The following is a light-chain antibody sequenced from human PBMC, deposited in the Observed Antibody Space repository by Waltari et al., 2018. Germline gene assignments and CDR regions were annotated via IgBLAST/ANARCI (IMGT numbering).Light chain of an antibody. CDR2: AAS. CDR1: QGIKKS. Sequence: DIQMTQSPNSLSASVGDRVTITCRASQGIKKSLAWYQQKPGKAPKLLLHAASTLESGVPSRFSGSGSGAEYTLTISSLQPEDFATYYCQQYYSTPPLTFGGGTKVEIK. J-gene: IGKJ4*01. V-gene: IGKV1-NL1*01. CDR3: QQYYSTPPLT.